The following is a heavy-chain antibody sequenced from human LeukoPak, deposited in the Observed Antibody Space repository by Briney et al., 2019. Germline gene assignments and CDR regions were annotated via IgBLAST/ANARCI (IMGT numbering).Heavy chain of an antibody. V-gene: IGHV1-3*01. CDR3: ARRVQLERRGGFDP. CDR1: GYTFTSYA. Sequence: ASVKVFCKASGYTFTSYAMHWVRQAPGQRLEWMGWINAGNGNTKYSQKFQGRVTITRDTSASTAYMELSSLRSEDTAVYYCARRVQLERRGGFDPWGQGTLVTVSS. J-gene: IGHJ5*02. CDR2: INAGNGNT. D-gene: IGHD1-1*01.